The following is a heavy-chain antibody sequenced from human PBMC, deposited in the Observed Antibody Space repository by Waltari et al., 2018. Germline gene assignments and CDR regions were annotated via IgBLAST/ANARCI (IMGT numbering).Heavy chain of an antibody. CDR2: IYPGDSDT. V-gene: IGHV5-51*01. Sequence: EVQLVQSGAEVKKPGESLKISCKGSGYSFTSYWIGWVRQMPGKGLEWMGIIYPGDSDTRYSPSFQGQVTISADKSISTAYLQWSSLKASDTAMYYCARFVVDTAIGYYYYYGMDVWGQGTTVTVSS. J-gene: IGHJ6*02. CDR1: GYSFTSYW. D-gene: IGHD5-18*01. CDR3: ARFVVDTAIGYYYYYGMDV.